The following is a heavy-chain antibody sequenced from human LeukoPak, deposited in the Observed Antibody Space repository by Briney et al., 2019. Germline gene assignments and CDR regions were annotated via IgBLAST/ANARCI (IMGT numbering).Heavy chain of an antibody. Sequence: KASETLSLTCAVSGGSIRSSGYSWSWIRQPAGKGLEWIGYIFSSGSTYYNPSLKSQITISIDTSKNQFSLKLSSVTAADTAVYYCARRWYSSSSLDYWGQGTLVTVSS. CDR1: GGSIRSSGYS. CDR2: IFSSGST. V-gene: IGHV4-30-4*07. CDR3: ARRWYSSSSLDY. J-gene: IGHJ4*02. D-gene: IGHD6-6*01.